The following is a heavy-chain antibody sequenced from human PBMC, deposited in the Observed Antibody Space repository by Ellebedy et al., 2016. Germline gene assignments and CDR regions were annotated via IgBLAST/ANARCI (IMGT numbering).Heavy chain of an antibody. CDR3: ARNPGDCYSCGY. CDR2: IYSGGST. CDR1: GFTVGNNY. J-gene: IGHJ4*02. Sequence: GGSLRLSXAASGFTVGNNYMIWVRQAPGKGLEWVSLIYSGGSTYYADSVKGRFTISRDNSKNTLYLKMNSLRAEDTAVYYCARNPGDCYSCGYWGQGTLVTVSS. D-gene: IGHD2-21*02. V-gene: IGHV3-53*01.